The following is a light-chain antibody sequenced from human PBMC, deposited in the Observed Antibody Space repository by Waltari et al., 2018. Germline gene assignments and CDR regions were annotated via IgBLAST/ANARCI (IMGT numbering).Light chain of an antibody. CDR1: QSVRSN. V-gene: IGKV3-15*01. CDR2: DGS. Sequence: EIVMTQSPATLSVSPGERVTLSCRASQSVRSNLAWYQQKPGQGPRLLIYDGSTRATGSQARFSGSGSGTDFTLTISSLQSEDFAIYYCHQSDDWPPYSFGQGTKLEIK. CDR3: HQSDDWPPYS. J-gene: IGKJ2*03.